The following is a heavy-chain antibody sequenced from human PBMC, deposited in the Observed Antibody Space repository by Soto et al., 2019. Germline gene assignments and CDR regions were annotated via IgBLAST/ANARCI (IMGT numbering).Heavy chain of an antibody. V-gene: IGHV4-39*01. J-gene: IGHJ6*02. Sequence: SETLSLTCTVSGGSISSSSYYWGWIRQPPGKGLEWIGSIYYSGSTYYNPSLKSRVTISVDTSKNQFSLKLSSVTAADTAVYYCARPYYDFWSGYYGLGGMDVWGQGTTVTVSS. CDR1: GGSISSSSYY. CDR3: ARPYYDFWSGYYGLGGMDV. D-gene: IGHD3-3*01. CDR2: IYYSGST.